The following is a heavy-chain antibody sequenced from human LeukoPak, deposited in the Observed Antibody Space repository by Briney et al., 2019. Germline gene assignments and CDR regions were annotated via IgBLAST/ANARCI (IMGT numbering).Heavy chain of an antibody. CDR3: ARDGAWQWLSI. Sequence: GGSLRPSCAASGFTVSSNYMSWVRQAPGKGLEWVSVIYSGGSTYYADSVKGRFTISRDNSKNTLYLQMNSLRAEDTAVYYCARDGAWQWLSIWGQGTMVTVSS. V-gene: IGHV3-53*01. CDR1: GFTVSSNY. J-gene: IGHJ3*02. D-gene: IGHD6-19*01. CDR2: IYSGGST.